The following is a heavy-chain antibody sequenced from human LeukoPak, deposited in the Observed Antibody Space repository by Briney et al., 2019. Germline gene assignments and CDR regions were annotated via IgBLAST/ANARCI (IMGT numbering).Heavy chain of an antibody. Sequence: ASVKVSCKVSGYTLTELSMHWVRQAPGKGLEWMGGFDPEDGETIYAQKFQGRVTMTEDTSTDTAYMELSSLRSEDTAVYYCARGRHDYGDYGYYYYGMDVWGQGTTVTVSS. V-gene: IGHV1-24*01. J-gene: IGHJ6*02. CDR3: ARGRHDYGDYGYYYYGMDV. CDR2: FDPEDGET. D-gene: IGHD4-17*01. CDR1: GYTLTELS.